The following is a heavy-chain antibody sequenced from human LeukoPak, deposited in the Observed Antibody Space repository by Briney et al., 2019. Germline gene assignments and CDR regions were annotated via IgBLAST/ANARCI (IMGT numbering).Heavy chain of an antibody. CDR1: GFTFSDYY. Sequence: GGSLRLSCAASGFTFSDYYMSWIRQAPGKGLEWVGRIKSKTDGGTTDYAAPVKGRFTISRDDSKNTLYLQMNSLKTEDTAVYYCTTDLVETRDYWGQGTLVTVSS. J-gene: IGHJ4*02. CDR3: TTDLVETRDY. V-gene: IGHV3-15*01. CDR2: IKSKTDGGTT. D-gene: IGHD2-21*01.